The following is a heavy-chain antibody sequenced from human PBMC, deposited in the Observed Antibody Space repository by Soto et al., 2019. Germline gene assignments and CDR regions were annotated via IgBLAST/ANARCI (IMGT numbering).Heavy chain of an antibody. Sequence: PSETLSLTCTVSGGSISSSRCHWGWIRQPPGKGLEWIASIKYSGTTFYNPSLKSRVTLSVDTSKNQFALKLNSVAAADTAIYYSARQVTGLMGYAYDIWGQGTMVTVSS. D-gene: IGHD2-8*02. J-gene: IGHJ3*02. CDR3: ARQVTGLMGYAYDI. V-gene: IGHV4-39*01. CDR2: IKYSGTT. CDR1: GGSISSSRCH.